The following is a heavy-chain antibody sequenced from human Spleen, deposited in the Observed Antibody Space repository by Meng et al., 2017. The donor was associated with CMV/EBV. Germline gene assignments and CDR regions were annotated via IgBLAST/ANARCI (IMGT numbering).Heavy chain of an antibody. Sequence: SLKISCVVSGFTFDDYAMHWVRQAPGKGLEWVSGISWNSGSIHHADSVKGRFTISRDSAKSSLYLQMNSLRVEDTALYYCARDRGGSGWLGPGHWGQGTLVTVSS. CDR3: ARDRGGSGWLGPGH. CDR1: GFTFDDYA. D-gene: IGHD6-19*01. J-gene: IGHJ1*01. V-gene: IGHV3-9*01. CDR2: ISWNSGSI.